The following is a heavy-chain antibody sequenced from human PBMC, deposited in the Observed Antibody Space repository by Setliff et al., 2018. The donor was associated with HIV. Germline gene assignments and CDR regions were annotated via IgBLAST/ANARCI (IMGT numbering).Heavy chain of an antibody. D-gene: IGHD1-26*01. CDR3: ATGGHRLHDY. CDR2: IYHSGSS. CDR1: GYSISSGYY. V-gene: IGHV4-38-2*01. J-gene: IGHJ4*02. Sequence: SETLSLTCAVSGYSISSGYYWGWIRQPPGKGLEWIGAIYHSGSSYYSPSLKSRVTLFLDTSKNQFSLTLKSVTAADTAVYYCATGGHRLHDYWGQGTLVTVSS.